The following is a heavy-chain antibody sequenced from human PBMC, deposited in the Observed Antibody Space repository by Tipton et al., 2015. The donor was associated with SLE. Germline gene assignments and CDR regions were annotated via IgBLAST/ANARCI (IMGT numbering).Heavy chain of an antibody. CDR1: SGSISSSTYY. CDR3: LAGYNYWYVLDV. D-gene: IGHD5-12*01. V-gene: IGHV4-39*07. J-gene: IGHJ6*02. CDR2: IYYSGST. Sequence: TLSLTCTVSSGSISSSTYYWGWIRQPPGKGLEWIGSIYYSGSTYYNPSLKSRVTISVDTSKNQFSLKLSSVTAADTAVYYCLAGYNYWYVLDVWGQGTTVTVSS.